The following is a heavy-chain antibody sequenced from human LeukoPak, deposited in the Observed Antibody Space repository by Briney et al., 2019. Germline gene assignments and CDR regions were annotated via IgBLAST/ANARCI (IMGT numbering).Heavy chain of an antibody. J-gene: IGHJ3*02. CDR1: GGSVSSGTYY. CDR3: TRSTNLEAFDI. CDR2: IYYSGST. V-gene: IGHV4-61*01. D-gene: IGHD2-8*01. Sequence: SETLSLTCTVSGGSVSSGTYYWSWIRQPPGKGLEWIGYIYYSGSTNYNPSLKSRVTVSVDTSKNQCSLKLNSVTTADTAVYYCTRSTNLEAFDIWGQGTMVTVSS.